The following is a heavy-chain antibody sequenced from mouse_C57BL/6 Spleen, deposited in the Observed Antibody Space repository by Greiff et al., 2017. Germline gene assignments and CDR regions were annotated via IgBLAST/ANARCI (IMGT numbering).Heavy chain of an antibody. V-gene: IGHV5-6*01. CDR1: GFTFSSYG. Sequence: EVKLVESGGDLVKPGGSLKLSCAASGFTFSSYGMSWVRQTPDKRLEWVATISSCGSYTYYPESVKGRFTISRDNAKNTLYLQMSMLKSEDTDEYYLASHYSNYEGAMDYWGQGTSVTVSS. CDR2: ISSCGSYT. D-gene: IGHD2-5*01. CDR3: ASHYSNYEGAMDY. J-gene: IGHJ4*01.